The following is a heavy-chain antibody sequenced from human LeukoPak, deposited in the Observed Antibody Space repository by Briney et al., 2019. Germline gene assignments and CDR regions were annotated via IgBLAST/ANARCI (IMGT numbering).Heavy chain of an antibody. CDR3: ARGQLADVY. V-gene: IGHV3-7*01. CDR1: GFTFSSYW. Sequence: GGSLRLSYAAAGFTFSSYWMRWVRQAPGKGLEWVAKIKHDGSEQYFVDSVKDRFTISRGNAKNSVYLQMNSLRVEDTAVYYCARGQLADVYWGQGAMVTVSS. CDR2: IKHDGSEQ. D-gene: IGHD2-15*01. J-gene: IGHJ4*02.